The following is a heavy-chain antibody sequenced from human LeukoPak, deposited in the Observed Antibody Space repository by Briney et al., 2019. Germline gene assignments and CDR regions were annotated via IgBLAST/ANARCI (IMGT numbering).Heavy chain of an antibody. CDR3: ARGYPFSSPPATPFDY. Sequence: PSETLSLTCTVSGGSISSYHWSWIRQPAGKGLEWIGHIYTSGNTDYNPSLKSRVTISVDTSKNQFSLKLSSVTAADTAVYYCARGYPFSSPPATPFDYWGQGTLVTVSS. J-gene: IGHJ4*02. D-gene: IGHD6-13*01. CDR1: GGSISSYH. CDR2: IYTSGNT. V-gene: IGHV4-4*07.